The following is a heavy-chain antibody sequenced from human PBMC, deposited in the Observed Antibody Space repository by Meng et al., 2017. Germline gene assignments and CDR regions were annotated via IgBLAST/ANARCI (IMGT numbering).Heavy chain of an antibody. J-gene: IGHJ4*02. CDR3: ARDFDY. CDR2: ITKDGSRK. Sequence: EGQRGEVGGGLVKPGGPLRLSCAASGFTFSNAWMSWVRQAPGKGLEWVACITKDGSRKYYLGSVRGRFTISRDNSKNSLYLEMNSLRSEDTALYYCARDFDYWGQGTLVTVSS. V-gene: IGHV3-7*01. CDR1: GFTFSNAW.